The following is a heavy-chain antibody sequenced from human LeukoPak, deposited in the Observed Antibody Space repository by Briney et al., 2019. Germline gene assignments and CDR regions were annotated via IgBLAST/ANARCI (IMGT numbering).Heavy chain of an antibody. V-gene: IGHV3-30*02. CDR1: GFTFSTYG. D-gene: IGHD4-11*01. J-gene: IGHJ5*02. Sequence: HPGGSLRLSCAASGFTFSTYGMHWVRQTPGKGLVWVAFIRYDGSSEYYGDSVKGRFTISRDNSKNTLYLQMNSLRAEDTAVYYCARDHVDSNYSWGQGTLVTVSS. CDR3: ARDHVDSNYS. CDR2: IRYDGSSE.